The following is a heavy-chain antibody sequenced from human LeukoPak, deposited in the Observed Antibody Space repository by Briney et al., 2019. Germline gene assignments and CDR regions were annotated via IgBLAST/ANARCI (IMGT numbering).Heavy chain of an antibody. Sequence: ASVKVSCKASGYTFTGYYMHWVRQAPGQGLEWMGWINPNNGGTNYAQKFQGWVTMTRDTSISTAYMELSRLRSDDTAVYYCARASIAAAGPGYFQHWGQGTLVTVSS. J-gene: IGHJ1*01. CDR1: GYTFTGYY. D-gene: IGHD6-13*01. CDR3: ARASIAAAGPGYFQH. CDR2: INPNNGGT. V-gene: IGHV1-2*04.